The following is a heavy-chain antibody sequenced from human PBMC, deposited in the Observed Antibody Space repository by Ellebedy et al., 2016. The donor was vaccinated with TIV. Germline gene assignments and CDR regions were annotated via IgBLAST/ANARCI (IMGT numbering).Heavy chain of an antibody. V-gene: IGHV3-64D*06. CDR1: GFTFNNFA. CDR2: ISITGGTT. D-gene: IGHD7-27*01. CDR3: VKDLNALGDY. Sequence: GESLRISXSASGFTFNNFAMHWVRQAPGRGLEYPSAISITGGTTYYADSVKGRFSISRDNSKNRLYLQMSSLRVEDTAVYYCVKDLNALGDYWGQGILVTVSS. J-gene: IGHJ4*02.